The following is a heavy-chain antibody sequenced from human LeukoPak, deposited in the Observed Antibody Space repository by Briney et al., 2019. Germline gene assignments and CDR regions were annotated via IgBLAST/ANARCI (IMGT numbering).Heavy chain of an antibody. J-gene: IGHJ6*02. CDR2: IYTSGST. V-gene: IGHV4-4*07. Sequence: SETLSLTCTVSGGSISIYYWSWIRQPAGKGLEWIGRIYTSGSTNYNPSLKSRVTMSVDTSKNQFSLKLSSVTAADTAVYYCASSPGYVFYYGMDVWGQGTTVTVSS. D-gene: IGHD3-16*01. CDR3: ASSPGYVFYYGMDV. CDR1: GGSISIYY.